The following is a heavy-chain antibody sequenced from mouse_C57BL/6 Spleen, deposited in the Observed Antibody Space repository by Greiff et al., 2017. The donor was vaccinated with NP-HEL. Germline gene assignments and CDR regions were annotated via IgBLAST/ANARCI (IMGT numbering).Heavy chain of an antibody. CDR1: GFTFSDYY. CDR2: INYDGSST. V-gene: IGHV5-16*01. J-gene: IGHJ2*01. D-gene: IGHD1-1*01. Sequence: DVKLVESEGGLVQPGSSMKLSCTASGFTFSDYYMAWVRQVPEKGLEWVANINYDGSSTYYLDSLKSRFIISRDNAKNILYLQMSSLKSEDTATYYCARVHGSFYFDYWGQGTTLTVSS. CDR3: ARVHGSFYFDY.